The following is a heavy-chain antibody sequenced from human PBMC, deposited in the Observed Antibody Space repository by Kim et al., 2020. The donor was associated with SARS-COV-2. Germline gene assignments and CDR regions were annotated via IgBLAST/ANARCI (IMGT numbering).Heavy chain of an antibody. V-gene: IGHV1-69*13. J-gene: IGHJ6*02. CDR1: GGTFSSYA. CDR3: ARDLGLTVTIRYYYYGMDV. Sequence: SVKVSCKASGGTFSSYAISWVRQAPGQGLEWMGGIIPIFGTANYAQKFQGRVTITADESTSTAYMELSSLRSEDTAVYYCARDLGLTVTIRYYYYGMDVWGQGTTVTVSS. D-gene: IGHD4-17*01. CDR2: IIPIFGTA.